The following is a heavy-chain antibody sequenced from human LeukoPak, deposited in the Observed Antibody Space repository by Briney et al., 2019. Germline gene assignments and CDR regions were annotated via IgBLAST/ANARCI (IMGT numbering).Heavy chain of an antibody. V-gene: IGHV4-39*07. CDR3: ARGSGPSTIFGVVLGWFDP. Sequence: SETLALTCTVSGGSISSSSYYWGWIRQPPGKGLEWIGSIYYSGSTNYNPSLKSRVTISVDTSKNQFSLKLSSVTAADTAVYYCARGSGPSTIFGVVLGWFDPWGQGTLVTVSS. CDR2: IYYSGST. CDR1: GGSISSSSYY. D-gene: IGHD3-3*01. J-gene: IGHJ5*02.